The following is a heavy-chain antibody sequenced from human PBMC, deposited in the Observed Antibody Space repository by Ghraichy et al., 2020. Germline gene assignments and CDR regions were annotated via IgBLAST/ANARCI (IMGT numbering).Heavy chain of an antibody. V-gene: IGHV4-34*01. CDR3: ARYSSNSYDDAFDS. J-gene: IGHJ3*01. D-gene: IGHD6-13*01. CDR2: INHSGST. Sequence: SQTLSLTCAVFGGSFSDYFWSWIRQPPGKGLEWIVEINHSGSTKYNPSLKSRVTISVDTSKNQFSLKLNSVIAADTAVYYCARYSSNSYDDAFDSWGRGTLVTVSS. CDR1: GGSFSDYF.